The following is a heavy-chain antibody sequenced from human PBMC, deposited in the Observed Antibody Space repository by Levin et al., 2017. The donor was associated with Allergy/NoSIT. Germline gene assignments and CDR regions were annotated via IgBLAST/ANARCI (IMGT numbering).Heavy chain of an antibody. D-gene: IGHD6-19*01. CDR1: GYPFSSYY. J-gene: IGHJ4*02. CDR2: INPSGGST. CDR3: SRDGYTSGWFRGYYFDY. Sequence: ASVKVSCKASGYPFSSYYMHWVRQAPGQGLEWMGVINPSGGSTTYAQKFQGRVIMTRDTSTSIVYMELSSLRSEDTAIYYCSRDGYTSGWFRGYYFDYWGQGVLVTVSS. V-gene: IGHV1-46*01.